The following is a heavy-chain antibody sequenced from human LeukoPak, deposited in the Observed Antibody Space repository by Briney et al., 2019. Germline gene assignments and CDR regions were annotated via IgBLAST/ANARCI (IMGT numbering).Heavy chain of an antibody. CDR2: IKQDGSEK. J-gene: IGHJ3*02. D-gene: IGHD3-3*01. V-gene: IGHV3-7*01. Sequence: PGGSLRLSCAASGFTFSSYWMSWVRQAPGKGLEWVANIKQDGSEKSYVDSVKGRFTISRDNAKNSLYLQMNSLRAEDTAVYYCARVFWSTMDAFDIWGQGTMVTVSS. CDR1: GFTFSSYW. CDR3: ARVFWSTMDAFDI.